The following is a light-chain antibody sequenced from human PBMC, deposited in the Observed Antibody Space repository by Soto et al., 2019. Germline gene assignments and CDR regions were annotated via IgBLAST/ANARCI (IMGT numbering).Light chain of an antibody. CDR1: QSISSW. Sequence: DIQMTQSPSTLSASVVDRLTITGLASQSISSWLAWYQQKPGKAPKLLIFDASSLESGVPSRFSGSGSGTEFTLTISSLQPDDFATYYCQQYNSYSKTFGQGTKVDIK. CDR3: QQYNSYSKT. V-gene: IGKV1-5*01. J-gene: IGKJ1*01. CDR2: DAS.